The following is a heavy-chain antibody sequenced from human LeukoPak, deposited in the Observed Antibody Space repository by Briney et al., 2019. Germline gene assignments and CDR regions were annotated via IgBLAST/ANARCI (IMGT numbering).Heavy chain of an antibody. V-gene: IGHV1-18*01. D-gene: IGHD2-8*01. Sequence: ASVKVSCKASGYTFTNYGVSWVRQAPGQGLEWMGWISAYNGNTNYAHQLQGRVTMTTDASTRTAYMELRSLRSDDTAVYYCARYYCTKTRCPPEGWYFDLWGRGTLVTVSS. CDR3: ARYYCTKTRCPPEGWYFDL. CDR1: GYTFTNYG. CDR2: ISAYNGNT. J-gene: IGHJ2*01.